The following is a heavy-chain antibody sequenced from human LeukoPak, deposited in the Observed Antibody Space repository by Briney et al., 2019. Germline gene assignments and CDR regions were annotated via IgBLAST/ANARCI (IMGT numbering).Heavy chain of an antibody. CDR1: GGSFTDYY. D-gene: IGHD3-22*01. J-gene: IGHJ4*02. V-gene: IGHV4-34*01. CDR2: INHSGGT. Sequence: SETLSLTCDVYGGSFTDYYWSWIRQPPGKGLEWIGEINHSGGTNYNPSLKSRITISVDTSKNQFSLILNSVTAADTAVYYCARTPRDSSGYADYWGQGTLVTVSS. CDR3: ARTPRDSSGYADY.